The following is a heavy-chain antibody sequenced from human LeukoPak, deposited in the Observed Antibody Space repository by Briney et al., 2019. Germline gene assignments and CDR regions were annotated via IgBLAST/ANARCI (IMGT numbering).Heavy chain of an antibody. D-gene: IGHD2-2*01. J-gene: IGHJ4*02. CDR1: GYTFTGYY. V-gene: IGHV1-69*04. Sequence: GASVKVSCKASGYTFTGYYMHWVRQAPGQGLEWMGRIIPILGIANYAQKFQGRVTITADKSTSTAYMELSSLRSEDTAVYYCARDGAECSSTSCQPYYFDYWGQGTLVTVSS. CDR3: ARDGAECSSTSCQPYYFDY. CDR2: IIPILGIA.